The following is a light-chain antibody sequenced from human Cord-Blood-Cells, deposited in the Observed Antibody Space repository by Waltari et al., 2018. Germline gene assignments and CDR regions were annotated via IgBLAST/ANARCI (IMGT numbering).Light chain of an antibody. CDR2: DVS. CDR1: SSAVGGYTY. J-gene: IGLJ3*02. V-gene: IGLV2-14*01. CDR3: SSYTSSSTPWV. Sequence: QSALTQPASVSGSPGQSITISCTGTSSAVGGYTYVPWYQPHPGKAPKHMIYDVSNRPSGVSNRFSGSKSGNTASLTISGLQAEDEADYYCSSYTSSSTPWVFGGGTKLTVL.